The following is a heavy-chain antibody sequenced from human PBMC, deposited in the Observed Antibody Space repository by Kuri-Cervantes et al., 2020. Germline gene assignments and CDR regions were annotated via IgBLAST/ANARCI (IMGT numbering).Heavy chain of an antibody. CDR2: IWCDGSNK. Sequence: LSLTCAASGFTFSSYGMHWVRQAPGKGLEWVAVIWCDGSNKYYADSVKGRFTISRDNSKNTLYLQMNSLRAEDTAVYYCAKDRRASKLRFLEWLPQRDYYYGMDVWGQGTTVTVSS. D-gene: IGHD3-3*01. CDR3: AKDRRASKLRFLEWLPQRDYYYGMDV. CDR1: GFTFSSYG. J-gene: IGHJ6*02. V-gene: IGHV3-33*06.